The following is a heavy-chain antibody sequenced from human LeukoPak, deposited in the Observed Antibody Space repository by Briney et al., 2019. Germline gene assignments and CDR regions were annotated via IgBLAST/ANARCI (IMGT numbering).Heavy chain of an antibody. J-gene: IGHJ4*02. D-gene: IGHD6-13*01. Sequence: PGGSLRLSCAGSGFTFTDYYMSWIRQAPGKGLEWVSYISSSSGFTNYADSVKGRFTISRDNAKNSLFLQMNSLRAEDTAVYYCARHMGYSISWSRFDYWGQGTLVTVSS. CDR2: ISSSSGFT. CDR3: ARHMGYSISWSRFDY. V-gene: IGHV3-11*03. CDR1: GFTFTDYY.